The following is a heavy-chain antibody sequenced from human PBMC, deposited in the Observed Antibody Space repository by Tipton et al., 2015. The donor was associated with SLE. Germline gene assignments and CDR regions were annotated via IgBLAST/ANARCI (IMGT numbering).Heavy chain of an antibody. CDR3: TREQYALDAFDI. CDR1: GASISTSDW. Sequence: TLSLTCTVSGASISTSDWWTWVRQPPGSGLEWIGEIHHSGSTKYTPSLKSRVTISVGKSKNHFSLRLSSVTAADTAVYYCTREQYALDAFDIWGQGTMVTVSS. CDR2: IHHSGST. V-gene: IGHV4-4*02. D-gene: IGHD4-11*01. J-gene: IGHJ3*02.